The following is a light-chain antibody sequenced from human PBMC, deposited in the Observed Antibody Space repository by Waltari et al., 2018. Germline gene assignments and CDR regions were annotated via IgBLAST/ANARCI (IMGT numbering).Light chain of an antibody. J-gene: IGLJ1*01. CDR3: GSRDSSGNHLYV. CDR2: GTN. V-gene: IGLV3-19*01. Sequence: SSELTQDPDVSVALGQTVRITCRGDRLRNFDASWYQQKPGQAPVVVIYGTNNRPSGIPDRFSGATSKESASLTITGAQAEDEADYYCGSRDSSGNHLYVFGRATRVTVL. CDR1: RLRNFD.